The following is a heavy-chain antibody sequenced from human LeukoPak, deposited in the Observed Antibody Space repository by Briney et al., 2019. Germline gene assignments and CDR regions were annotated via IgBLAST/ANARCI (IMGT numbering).Heavy chain of an antibody. CDR1: GFTFGKYW. Sequence: IPGGSLRLSCVASGFTFGKYWMSWVRQAPGKGLEWVSYISTAGTTIYYTDSVKGRFTISRDNAKNSLYLQMNSLRAEDTAVYYCARDRGSGWTGYFDYWGQGILVTVSS. V-gene: IGHV3-11*01. J-gene: IGHJ4*02. CDR3: ARDRGSGWTGYFDY. CDR2: ISTAGTTI. D-gene: IGHD6-19*01.